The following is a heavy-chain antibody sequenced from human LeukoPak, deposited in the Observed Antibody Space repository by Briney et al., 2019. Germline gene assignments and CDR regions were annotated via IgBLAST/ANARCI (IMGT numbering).Heavy chain of an antibody. CDR1: GCTFSSYA. Sequence: GGSLRLSCVASGCTFSSYAMHWVRQAPGKGLEWVAVISNGGTNSYYGDSVKGRFTISRDNSKNTLYLQMNSLRAEDTAVYYCARGVYNDAFDISGQGTTVTVSS. CDR3: ARGVYNDAFDI. J-gene: IGHJ3*02. CDR2: ISNGGTNS. V-gene: IGHV3-30-3*01. D-gene: IGHD1-1*01.